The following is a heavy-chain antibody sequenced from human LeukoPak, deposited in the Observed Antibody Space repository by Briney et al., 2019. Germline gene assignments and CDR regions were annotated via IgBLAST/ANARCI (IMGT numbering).Heavy chain of an antibody. Sequence: GGSMRLSCAASGFTFSSYAMHWVRQAPGKGLEWVAVISYDGSNKYYADSVKGRFTISRDNSKNTLYLQMNSLRAEDTAVYYCARDQYQLLSFLDYWGQGTLVTVSS. V-gene: IGHV3-30-3*01. CDR1: GFTFSSYA. D-gene: IGHD2-2*01. J-gene: IGHJ4*02. CDR2: ISYDGSNK. CDR3: ARDQYQLLSFLDY.